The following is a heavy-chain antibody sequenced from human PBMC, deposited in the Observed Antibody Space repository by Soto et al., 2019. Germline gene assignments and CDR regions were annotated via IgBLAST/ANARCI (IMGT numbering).Heavy chain of an antibody. CDR3: AREGCSSTSRLCGMDV. Sequence: SVKVSCKASGGTFSSYAISWVRQAPGQGLEWMGGIIPIFGTANYAQKFQGRVTITADESTSTAYMELSSLRSEDTAVYYCAREGCSSTSRLCGMDVWGQGTTVTVSS. D-gene: IGHD2-2*01. V-gene: IGHV1-69*13. J-gene: IGHJ6*02. CDR1: GGTFSSYA. CDR2: IIPIFGTA.